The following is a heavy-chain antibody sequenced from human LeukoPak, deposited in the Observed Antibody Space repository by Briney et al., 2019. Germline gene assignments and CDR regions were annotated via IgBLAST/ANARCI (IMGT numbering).Heavy chain of an antibody. Sequence: PSETLSLTCTASGGSISSYYWSWIRQPAGKGLEWIGRISTSGITNYNPSLRSRVTMSVDTSKNQFSLKLSSVTAADTAVYYCAREFGGDYKSDAFDIWGQGTMVTVSS. J-gene: IGHJ3*02. CDR2: ISTSGIT. CDR3: AREFGGDYKSDAFDI. CDR1: GGSISSYY. D-gene: IGHD4-17*01. V-gene: IGHV4-4*07.